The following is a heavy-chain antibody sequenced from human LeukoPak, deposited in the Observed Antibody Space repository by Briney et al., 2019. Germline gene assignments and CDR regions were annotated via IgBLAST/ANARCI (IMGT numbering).Heavy chain of an antibody. CDR1: GLTFSHYW. CDR3: AREDMWAFDM. V-gene: IGHV3-7*01. Sequence: PRGSLRLSCAASGLTFSHYWMSWVRQAPGKGLEWVANIKPDGSDKYYIDSVKGRFTISRDNAKNTLYLQMDSLRAEDTAVYYCAREDMWAFDMWGQGTMVTVSS. J-gene: IGHJ3*02. CDR2: IKPDGSDK. D-gene: IGHD2-15*01.